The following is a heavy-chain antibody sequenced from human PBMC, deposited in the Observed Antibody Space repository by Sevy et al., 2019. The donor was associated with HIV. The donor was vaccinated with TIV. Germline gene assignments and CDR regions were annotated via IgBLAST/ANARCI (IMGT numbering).Heavy chain of an antibody. Sequence: GGSLRLSCAASGFTFSSYAMSWVRQAPGKGLEWVSSISGGGGSTYYADSVKGRFTISRDKSKNTLYLQMNSLRAGDTAVHYCAKSPYFDFWSGHYTRGANVDYWGQGTLVTVSS. CDR1: GFTFSSYA. CDR3: AKSPYFDFWSGHYTRGANVDY. V-gene: IGHV3-23*01. D-gene: IGHD3-3*01. J-gene: IGHJ4*02. CDR2: ISGGGGST.